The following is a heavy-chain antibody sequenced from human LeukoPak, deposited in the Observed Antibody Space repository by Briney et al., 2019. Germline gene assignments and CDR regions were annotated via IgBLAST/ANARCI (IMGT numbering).Heavy chain of an antibody. CDR3: ARSVEMATIANY. J-gene: IGHJ4*02. D-gene: IGHD5-24*01. CDR1: GYTFTGYY. Sequence: ASVKVSCKASGYTFTGYYMHWVRQAPGQGLEWMGWFNPNSGGTNYAQKFQGRVTMTRDTSISTAYMELSRLRSDDTAVYYCARSVEMATIANYWGQGTLVTVSS. V-gene: IGHV1-2*02. CDR2: FNPNSGGT.